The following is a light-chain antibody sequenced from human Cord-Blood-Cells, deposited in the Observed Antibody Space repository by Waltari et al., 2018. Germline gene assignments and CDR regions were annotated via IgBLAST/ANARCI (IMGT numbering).Light chain of an antibody. CDR1: KSISSY. Sequence: DIQMTQSPSSLSASVGDRVTITCRASKSISSYLNWYQQKPGKAPKLLIYAASSLQSWVPTRFSGSGSVTDFTLTISSLEPEDFATYYCQQSDSTPYTFGQGTKLEIK. CDR2: AAS. V-gene: IGKV1-39*01. CDR3: QQSDSTPYT. J-gene: IGKJ2*01.